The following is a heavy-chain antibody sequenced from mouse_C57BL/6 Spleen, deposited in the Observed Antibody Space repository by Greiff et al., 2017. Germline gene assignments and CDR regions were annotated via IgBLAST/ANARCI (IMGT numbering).Heavy chain of an antibody. V-gene: IGHV1-82*01. CDR1: GYAFSSSW. CDR2: IYPGDGDT. CDR3: ARSEYYGSSYDDMDY. J-gene: IGHJ4*01. D-gene: IGHD1-1*01. Sequence: QVQLQQSGPELVKPGASVKISCKASGYAFSSSWMNWVKQRPGKGLEWIGRIYPGDGDTNYNGKFKGKATLTADKSSSTAYMQLSSLTSEDSAVYFCARSEYYGSSYDDMDYWGQGTSVTVSS.